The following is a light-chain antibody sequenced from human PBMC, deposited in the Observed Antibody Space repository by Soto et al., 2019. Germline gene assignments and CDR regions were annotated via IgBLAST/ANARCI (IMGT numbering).Light chain of an antibody. CDR1: QSVSSSY. CDR3: QQDGDPPRS. Sequence: SKWPGPVSLSPGESATLSCKASQSVSSSYLAWYQQKPGQAPRLLIYGASNRATGIPDRFSGSGSGTDFTLTISILEPEDFAVYYCQQDGDPPRSLGQGTKVDI. V-gene: IGKV3-20*01. J-gene: IGKJ1*01. CDR2: GAS.